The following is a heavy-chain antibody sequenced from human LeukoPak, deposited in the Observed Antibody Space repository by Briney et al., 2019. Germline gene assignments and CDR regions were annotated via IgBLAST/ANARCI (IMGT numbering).Heavy chain of an antibody. CDR2: IYTSGST. D-gene: IGHD5-18*01. Sequence: SETLSLTCTVSGGSISSYYWSWLRQPPGKGLEWIGYIYTSGSTNYNPSLKSRVTISVDTSKNQFSLKLSSVTAADTAVYYCARLNPGYSYALAADYWGQGTLVTVSS. CDR1: GGSISSYY. J-gene: IGHJ4*02. CDR3: ARLNPGYSYALAADY. V-gene: IGHV4-4*09.